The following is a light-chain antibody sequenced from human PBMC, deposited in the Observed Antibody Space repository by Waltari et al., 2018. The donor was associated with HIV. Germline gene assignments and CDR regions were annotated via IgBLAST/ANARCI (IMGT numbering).Light chain of an antibody. CDR1: ISDVGGYNL. V-gene: IGLV2-23*02. Sequence: QSALTQPASVSGSFGQSITISCTGTISDVGGYNLVSWYQHHPGKAPKLIIYEVYKRPAGVSHRSSGSTSDNSASLTIAGLHAEDEADYYCCSYAGSKIPFGGGTKVTVL. CDR3: CSYAGSKIP. J-gene: IGLJ2*01. CDR2: EVY.